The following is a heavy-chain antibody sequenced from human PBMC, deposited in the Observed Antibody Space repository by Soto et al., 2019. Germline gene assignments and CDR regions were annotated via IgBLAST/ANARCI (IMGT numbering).Heavy chain of an antibody. CDR2: ISSTSGFI. V-gene: IGHV3-21*01. CDR3: ARDMMKGLCTSTSCYGGPDH. D-gene: IGHD2-2*01. CDR1: GLTFSSYT. J-gene: IGHJ4*02. Sequence: EVHLVESGGGLVKPGGSLRLSCAASGLTFSSYTMNWVRQAPGKGLEWVSSISSTSGFIYYADSVKGRFTISRDNAKNSLFLPMNSLRAEDTAVYYCARDMMKGLCTSTSCYGGPDHWGQGTLVTVSS.